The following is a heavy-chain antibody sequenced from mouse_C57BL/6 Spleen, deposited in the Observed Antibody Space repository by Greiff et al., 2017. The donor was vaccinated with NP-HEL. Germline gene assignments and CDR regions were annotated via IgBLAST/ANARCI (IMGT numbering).Heavy chain of an antibody. J-gene: IGHJ4*01. V-gene: IGHV5-17*01. Sequence: DVKLVESGGGLVKPGGSLKLSCAASGFTFSDYGMHWVRQAPEKGLEWVAYISSGSSTIYYADTVKGRFTISRDNAKNTLFLQMTSLRSEDTAMYYCASSTTVAMDYWGQGTSVTVSS. CDR1: GFTFSDYG. D-gene: IGHD1-1*01. CDR2: ISSGSSTI. CDR3: ASSTTVAMDY.